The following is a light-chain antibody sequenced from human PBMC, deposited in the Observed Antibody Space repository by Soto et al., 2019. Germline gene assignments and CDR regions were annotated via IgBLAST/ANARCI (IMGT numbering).Light chain of an antibody. J-gene: IGLJ3*02. CDR2: EVS. V-gene: IGLV2-14*03. Sequence: QSALTQPASVSGSPGQSITISCTGTSSDVGGYNFVSWYQQRPGKAPKLMIYEVSNRPSGVSNRFSGSKSGNTASLTISGLQVEYEAYYYCSSCRGITALVFGGGTKLTVL. CDR3: SSCRGITALV. CDR1: SSDVGGYNF.